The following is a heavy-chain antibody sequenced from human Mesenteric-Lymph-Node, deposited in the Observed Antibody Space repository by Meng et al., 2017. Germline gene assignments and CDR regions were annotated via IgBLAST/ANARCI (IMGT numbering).Heavy chain of an antibody. CDR1: GFTFRSYG. J-gene: IGHJ4*02. CDR3: ARGYYGGNSDFDY. D-gene: IGHD4-23*01. V-gene: IGHV3-33*01. Sequence: QEQLVESGGGGVQPGRSLRLACAASGFTFRSYGMRWVRQAPGKGLEWVAVIWSDGSNRYYADSVKGRFAISRDISKNTLILQMNSLRAEDTAVYYCARGYYGGNSDFDYWGQGTLVTVSS. CDR2: IWSDGSNR.